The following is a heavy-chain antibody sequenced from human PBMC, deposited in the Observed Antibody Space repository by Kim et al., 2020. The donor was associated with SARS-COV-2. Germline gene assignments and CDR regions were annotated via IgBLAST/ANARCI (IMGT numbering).Heavy chain of an antibody. J-gene: IGHJ4*01. V-gene: IGHV3-21*01. CDR1: GFSFSSYS. Sequence: GGSLRLSCTASGFSFSSYSMNWVRQAPGKGLEWVSSISTSSAYIYYADSVRGRFTVSRDNAKKLVYLQMSSLRAEDTAVYYCARDGHYSSCSGFYPDYWG. CDR2: ISTSSAYI. D-gene: IGHD3-22*01. CDR3: ARDGHYSSCSGFYPDY.